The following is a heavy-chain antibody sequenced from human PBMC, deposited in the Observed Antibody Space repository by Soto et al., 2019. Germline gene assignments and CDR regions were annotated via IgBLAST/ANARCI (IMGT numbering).Heavy chain of an antibody. D-gene: IGHD5-18*01. J-gene: IGHJ3*02. CDR3: ARTAMVVNDAFDI. Sequence: GGSLRLSCAASGFTFSSYAMHWVRQAPGKGLEWEAVISYDGSNKYYADSVKGRFTISRDNSKKTLYLQMNSLRAEDTAVYYCARTAMVVNDAFDIWGQGTMVTVSS. CDR2: ISYDGSNK. CDR1: GFTFSSYA. V-gene: IGHV3-30-3*01.